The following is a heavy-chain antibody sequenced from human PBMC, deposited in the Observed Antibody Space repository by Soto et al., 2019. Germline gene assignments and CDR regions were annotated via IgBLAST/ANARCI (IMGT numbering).Heavy chain of an antibody. D-gene: IGHD3-22*01. J-gene: IGHJ4*02. CDR1: GYTFTSYG. Sequence: ASVKVSCKASGYTFTSYGISWARQAPGQGLEWMGWISAYNGNTNYAQKLQGRVTMTTDTSTSTAYMELRSLRSDDTAVYYCARSEDYYDSSGYGDYWGQGTLVTVSS. CDR2: ISAYNGNT. V-gene: IGHV1-18*01. CDR3: ARSEDYYDSSGYGDY.